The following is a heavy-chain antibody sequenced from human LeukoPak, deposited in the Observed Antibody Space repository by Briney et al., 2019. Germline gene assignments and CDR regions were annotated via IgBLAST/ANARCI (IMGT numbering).Heavy chain of an antibody. V-gene: IGHV3-23*01. D-gene: IGHD2-8*02. CDR3: AKKIGTGPGHDWFDP. CDR1: GFNFGSYY. CDR2: ISDSGDNT. J-gene: IGHJ5*02. Sequence: GGSLRLSCAASGFNFGSYYMTWVRQAPGKGLEWVSVISDSGDNTYYADSVKGRFTVSRDNSRDTLYLQMNSLRAEDTALYYCAKKIGTGPGHDWFDPWGQGTLVTVSS.